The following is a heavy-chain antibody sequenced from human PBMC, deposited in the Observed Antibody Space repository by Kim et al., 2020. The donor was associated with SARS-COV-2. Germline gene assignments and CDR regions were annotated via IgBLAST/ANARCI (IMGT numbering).Heavy chain of an antibody. J-gene: IGHJ6*02. CDR3: AKDTGVVYNWNSGGGMDV. D-gene: IGHD1-7*01. CDR2: ISWDGGST. Sequence: GGSLRLSCAASGFTFDDYTMHWVRQAPGKGLEWVSLISWDGGSTYYADSVKGRFTISRDNSKNSLYLQMNSLRTEDTALYYCAKDTGVVYNWNSGGGMDVWGQGTTVTVSS. CDR1: GFTFDDYT. V-gene: IGHV3-43*01.